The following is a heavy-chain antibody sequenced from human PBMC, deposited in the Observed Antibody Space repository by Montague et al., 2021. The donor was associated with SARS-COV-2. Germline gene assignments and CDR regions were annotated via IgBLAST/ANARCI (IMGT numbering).Heavy chain of an antibody. V-gene: IGHV3-21*01. Sequence: LRLSLAASGFTFSKYSMNWVRQAPGKGLEWVSSISTSSLYIYYAASVKGRFTISRANAKNSLFLQMDSLRAEDTAVYYCARALSASYSVGGDSFDIWGQGTMVTVSS. J-gene: IGHJ3*02. CDR1: GFTFSKYS. CDR2: ISTSSLYI. CDR3: ARALSASYSVGGDSFDI. D-gene: IGHD5/OR15-5a*01.